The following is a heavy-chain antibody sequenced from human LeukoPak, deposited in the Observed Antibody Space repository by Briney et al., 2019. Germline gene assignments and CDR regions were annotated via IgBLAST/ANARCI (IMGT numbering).Heavy chain of an antibody. CDR2: ISSSSRNI. D-gene: IGHD2-15*01. CDR3: ARGGHRSLNYYYYMDV. J-gene: IGHJ6*03. Sequence: PGGSLRLSCAASGFTFSSYSMNWVRQAPGKGLEWVSYISSSSRNIYYADSVKGRFTISTDTAKNSLYLQMSSLRAEDTAVYYCARGGHRSLNYYYYMDVWGKGTTVTVSS. V-gene: IGHV3-48*01. CDR1: GFTFSSYS.